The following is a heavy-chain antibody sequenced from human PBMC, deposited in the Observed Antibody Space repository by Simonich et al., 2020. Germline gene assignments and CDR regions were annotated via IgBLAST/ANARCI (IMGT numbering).Heavy chain of an antibody. CDR2: NNNSAST. CDR3: ARCGLVNYDILTGYHNWFDP. Sequence: QVQLQQWGAGLLKPSETLSLTCAVYGGSFSGYYWSWTRQPPGKGLGWIGENNNSASTNNNPSLSSRVTISVDTTKNHFSLKLSSVTAADTAVYYCARCGLVNYDILTGYHNWFDPWGQGTLVTVSS. J-gene: IGHJ5*02. D-gene: IGHD3-9*01. V-gene: IGHV4-34*01. CDR1: GGSFSGYY.